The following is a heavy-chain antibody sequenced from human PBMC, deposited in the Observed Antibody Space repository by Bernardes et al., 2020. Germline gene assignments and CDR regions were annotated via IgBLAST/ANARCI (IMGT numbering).Heavy chain of an antibody. CDR3: ARGLHPRWFDP. Sequence: SETLSLTCTVSGGSISSSYWSWIRQPPGQGLEWIGYIYYSGSTNYNPSLKSRVTISVDTSKNQFSLKLSSVTAADTAVYYCARGLHPRWFDPWGQGTLVTVSS. J-gene: IGHJ5*02. V-gene: IGHV4-59*01. D-gene: IGHD4-4*01. CDR1: GGSISSSY. CDR2: IYYSGST.